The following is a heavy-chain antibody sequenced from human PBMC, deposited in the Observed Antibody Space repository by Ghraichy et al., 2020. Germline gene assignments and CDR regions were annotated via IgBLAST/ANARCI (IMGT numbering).Heavy chain of an antibody. D-gene: IGHD3-16*01. J-gene: IGHJ4*02. V-gene: IGHV3-23*01. CDR2: FGASDRGT. CDR1: GFTFTSFA. CDR3: AKGRAGGVTSPAAF. Sequence: GGSLRLSCAASGFTFTSFAMSWVRQAPGKGLEWVSGFGASDRGTYYADSVKGRFTISRDTSRNTLYLQMNSLRAEDTALYYCAKGRAGGVTSPAAFWGQGTPVTFSS.